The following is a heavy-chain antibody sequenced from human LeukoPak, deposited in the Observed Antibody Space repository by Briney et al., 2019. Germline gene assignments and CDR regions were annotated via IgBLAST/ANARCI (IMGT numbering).Heavy chain of an antibody. D-gene: IGHD2-8*02. Sequence: GGSLRLSCAASGFSLSDYYMDWVRQVPGKGLEWIGRSRSKGHRYSTEYAASVRGRFTVSRDESKDLLFLQMTSLKSEDTAVYYCARGSYCSGGVCPAPFDSWGQGSLVTVSS. CDR3: ARGSYCSGGVCPAPFDS. J-gene: IGHJ4*02. CDR2: SRSKGHRYST. V-gene: IGHV3-72*01. CDR1: GFSLSDYY.